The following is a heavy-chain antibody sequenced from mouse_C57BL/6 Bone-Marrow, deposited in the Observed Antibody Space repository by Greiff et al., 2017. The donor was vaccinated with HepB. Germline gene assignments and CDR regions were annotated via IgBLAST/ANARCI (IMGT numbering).Heavy chain of an antibody. CDR2: IYPRSGNT. D-gene: IGHD1-1*01. CDR3: ARSGGSSLYYYAMDY. J-gene: IGHJ4*01. Sequence: VQLQQSGAELARPGASVKLSCKASGYTFTSYGISWVKQRTGQGLEWIGEIYPRSGNTYYNEKFKGKATLTADKSSSTAYMELRSLTSEDSAVYFCARSGGSSLYYYAMDYWGQGTSVTVSS. CDR1: GYTFTSYG. V-gene: IGHV1-81*01.